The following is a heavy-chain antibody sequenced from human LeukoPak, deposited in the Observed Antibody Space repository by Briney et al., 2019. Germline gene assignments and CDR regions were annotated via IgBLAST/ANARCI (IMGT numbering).Heavy chain of an antibody. D-gene: IGHD2-2*01. CDR2: IYSGGST. CDR1: GFTVSSNY. V-gene: IGHV3-53*01. J-gene: IGHJ3*02. CDR3: AREHCSSTSCYGAFDI. Sequence: GGSLRLSCAASGFTVSSNYMSWVRQAPGKGLEWVSVIYSGGSTYYADSVKGRFTISRDNSKNTLNLQMNSLRAEDTAVYYCAREHCSSTSCYGAFDIWGQGTMVTVSS.